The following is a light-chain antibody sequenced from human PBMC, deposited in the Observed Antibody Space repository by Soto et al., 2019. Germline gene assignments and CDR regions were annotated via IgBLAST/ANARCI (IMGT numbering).Light chain of an antibody. J-gene: IGKJ1*01. CDR2: DAS. CDR1: QSVSNY. CDR3: QQYGSSPSWT. V-gene: IGKV3-20*01. Sequence: EIVLPQSPGTLSLSPGEGATLSCRASQSVSNYLAWYQHKPGQAPRLLIYDASNRATGIPARFSGSGSGTDFTLTISRLEPEDFAVYYCQQYGSSPSWTFGQGTKVDI.